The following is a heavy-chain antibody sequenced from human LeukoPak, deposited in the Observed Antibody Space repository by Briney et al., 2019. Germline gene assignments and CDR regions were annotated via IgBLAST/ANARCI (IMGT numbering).Heavy chain of an antibody. CDR2: ISAHNGNT. D-gene: IGHD4-11*01. CDR1: GYSFTNYG. CDR3: ARAETTLLLSY. V-gene: IGHV1-18*01. Sequence: ASVKVSCKATGYSFTNYGIIWVRQTRGQGLQWMGWISAHNGNTNYAQKLQGRVTLTTDTSTSTVYMELRSLTSDDTAVYYCARAETTLLLSYWGQGTLVTVSS. J-gene: IGHJ4*02.